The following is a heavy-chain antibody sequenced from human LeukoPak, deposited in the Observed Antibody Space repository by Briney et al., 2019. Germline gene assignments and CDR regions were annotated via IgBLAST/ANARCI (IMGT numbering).Heavy chain of an antibody. Sequence: GGSLRLSCAASGFTFSTYTMNWVRQAPGKGLEWVSSISSRSSYIYYADSVKGRFTISRDNAKSSLYLQMNSLRAEDTAVYYCAKDAKPQLGFDYWGQGTLVTVSS. CDR2: ISSRSSYI. V-gene: IGHV3-21*01. CDR3: AKDAKPQLGFDY. D-gene: IGHD6-13*01. J-gene: IGHJ4*02. CDR1: GFTFSTYT.